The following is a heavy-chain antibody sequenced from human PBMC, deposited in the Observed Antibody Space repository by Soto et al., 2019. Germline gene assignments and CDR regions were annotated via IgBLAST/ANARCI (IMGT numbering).Heavy chain of an antibody. CDR2: MNVGTGGT. CDR3: ARDGNFALRGYSFGFDF. J-gene: IGHJ4*02. Sequence: GASVKVSCKASGYRFTTHYTHWVRQAPGQGLEWMGRMNVGTGGTTYAHKFQGRVTMTRDTSIRAAYLEVSSVKSDDTAMYYCARDGNFALRGYSFGFDFWGQGTLVTVSS. CDR1: GYRFTTHY. D-gene: IGHD5-18*01. V-gene: IGHV1-2*06.